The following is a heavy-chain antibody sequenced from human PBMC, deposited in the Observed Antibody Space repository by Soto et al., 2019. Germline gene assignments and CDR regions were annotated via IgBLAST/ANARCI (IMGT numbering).Heavy chain of an antibody. D-gene: IGHD3-16*01. Sequence: PGASLKISGEASGCSFTTYWIGWVRQMPGKGLEWMGIIYPGDSDTRYSPSFQGQVTISADKSISTAYLQWSSLKASDTAMYYCARSLGATYYFGYWGQGTLVTVSS. CDR2: IYPGDSDT. CDR1: GCSFTTYW. CDR3: ARSLGATYYFGY. V-gene: IGHV5-51*01. J-gene: IGHJ4*02.